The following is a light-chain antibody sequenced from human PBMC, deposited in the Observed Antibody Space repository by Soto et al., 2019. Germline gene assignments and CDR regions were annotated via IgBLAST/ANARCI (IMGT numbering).Light chain of an antibody. J-gene: IGLJ1*01. Sequence: QSALTQPASVSGSPGQSITIACTGTSSDIGGYNFVPWYQQHPGKAPKLLIYDVGNRPSGVSNRISGSKSGNTASLTISGLQAEDEAHYYCNSYRTVSTYVFGTGTKVTVL. CDR1: SSDIGGYNF. CDR3: NSYRTVSTYV. CDR2: DVG. V-gene: IGLV2-14*01.